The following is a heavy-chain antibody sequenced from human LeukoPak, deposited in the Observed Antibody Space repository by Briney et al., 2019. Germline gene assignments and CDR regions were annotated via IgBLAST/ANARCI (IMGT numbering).Heavy chain of an antibody. D-gene: IGHD3-16*01. V-gene: IGHV4-38-2*01. CDR2: IYGTGST. Sequence: SETLSLTCAVSGYSLGKNYYWGWIRQPAGKRLEWIGRIYGTGSTSYNPSLMNRVTMSVDTSKNHFSLKLTSVTAADTAVYYCARYDSRGSASTRFDYWGQGILVTISS. J-gene: IGHJ4*02. CDR3: ARYDSRGSASTRFDY. CDR1: GYSLGKNYY.